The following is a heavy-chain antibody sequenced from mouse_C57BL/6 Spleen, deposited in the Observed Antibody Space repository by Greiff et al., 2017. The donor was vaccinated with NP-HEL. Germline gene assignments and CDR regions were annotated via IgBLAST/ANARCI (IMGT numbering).Heavy chain of an antibody. J-gene: IGHJ2*01. CDR3: ARSGTLTDFDY. CDR1: GYAFSSSW. Sequence: VKLQESGPELVKPGASVKISCKASGYAFSSSWMNWVKQRPGKGLEWIGRIYPGDGDTNYNGKFKGKATLTADQSSSTAYMPLSSLTSEDAAVYFGARSGTLTDFDYWGQGTTLTVSS. D-gene: IGHD4-1*01. V-gene: IGHV1-82*01. CDR2: IYPGDGDT.